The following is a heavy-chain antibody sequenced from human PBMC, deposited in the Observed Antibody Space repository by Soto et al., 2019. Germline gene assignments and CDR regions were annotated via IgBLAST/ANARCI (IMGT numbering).Heavy chain of an antibody. D-gene: IGHD1-26*01. CDR2: ISSSSSTI. CDR1: GFTFSSYS. Sequence: GGSLRLSCAASGFTFSSYSMNLVRQAPGKGLEWVSYISSSSSTIYYADSVKGRFTISRDNAKNSLYLQMNSLGAEDTAVYYCARDFVVGGPTINYYYGMDVWGQGTTVTVSS. V-gene: IGHV3-48*01. J-gene: IGHJ6*02. CDR3: ARDFVVGGPTINYYYGMDV.